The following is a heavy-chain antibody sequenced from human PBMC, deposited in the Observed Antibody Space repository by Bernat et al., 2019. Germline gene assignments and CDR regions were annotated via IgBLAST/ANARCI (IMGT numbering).Heavy chain of an antibody. CDR2: IYGGGRT. CDR3: TGYGGNSV. Sequence: EVQLVESGGGLVQPGGSLRLSCAASGFSVSTNHVSWVRQAPGKGLECVSVIYGGGRTYYADSVKDRFTISRDSSKNTVSLLINSLRAEDMAMYFCTGYGGNSVWGQGTLVTVSS. V-gene: IGHV3-66*01. D-gene: IGHD4-23*01. CDR1: GFSVSTNH. J-gene: IGHJ4*02.